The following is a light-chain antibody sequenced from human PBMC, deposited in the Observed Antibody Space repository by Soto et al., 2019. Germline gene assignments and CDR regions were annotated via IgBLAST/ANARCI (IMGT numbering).Light chain of an antibody. CDR2: GAS. Sequence: IVLTQSPGPLSFSPGERATLSCRASHSFSNNYLAWYQQKPGQAPRLLIYGASNRATGIPDRFSGSGSGTDFTLTISRLEPEDFAVYYCQQYGSSGTFGQGTKVDIK. J-gene: IGKJ1*01. V-gene: IGKV3-20*01. CDR3: QQYGSSGT. CDR1: HSFSNNY.